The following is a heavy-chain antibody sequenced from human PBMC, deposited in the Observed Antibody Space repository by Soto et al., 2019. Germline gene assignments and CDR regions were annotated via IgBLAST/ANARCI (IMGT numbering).Heavy chain of an antibody. CDR1: GGSISSGSYY. CDR2: IFYSGST. J-gene: IGHJ3*02. V-gene: IGHV4-31*03. CDR3: ASYQQSYAFDI. D-gene: IGHD2-2*01. Sequence: TLSLTCTVSGGSISSGSYYWSWIRQHPGKGLEWIGYIFYSGSTYYNPSLKSRVTISVDTSKNQFSLKLSSVTAADTAVYYCASYQQSYAFDIWGQGTTVTVSS.